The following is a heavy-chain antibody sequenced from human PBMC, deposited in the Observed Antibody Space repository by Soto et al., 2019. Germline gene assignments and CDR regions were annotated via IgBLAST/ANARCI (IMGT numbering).Heavy chain of an antibody. Sequence: SETLSLTCTVSGGSISSYFWSWIRQPPGKGLEWIGYIYYGGSTNYNPSLKSRVTISVDTSKNQFSLKLSSVTAADTAVFYCARSRGDFPKAALDYWGQGTLVTVSS. D-gene: IGHD2-21*01. CDR1: GGSISSYF. V-gene: IGHV4-59*08. J-gene: IGHJ4*02. CDR2: IYYGGST. CDR3: ARSRGDFPKAALDY.